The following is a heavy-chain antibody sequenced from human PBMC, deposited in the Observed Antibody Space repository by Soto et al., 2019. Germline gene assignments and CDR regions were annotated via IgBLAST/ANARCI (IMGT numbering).Heavy chain of an antibody. J-gene: IGHJ4*02. Sequence: QVHLQQSGPGLVKPSQTLSLTCAISGDSVSSNTAAWNWIRSSPSRGLEWLGRTYYRSNWRHDYAVSVKSRITVNPDTSKNPCSLQLNSVTPDDTAVYYCARGVAGSGFDLWGQGTLVTVSS. CDR2: TYYRSNWRH. D-gene: IGHD6-19*01. CDR1: GDSVSSNTAA. V-gene: IGHV6-1*01. CDR3: ARGVAGSGFDL.